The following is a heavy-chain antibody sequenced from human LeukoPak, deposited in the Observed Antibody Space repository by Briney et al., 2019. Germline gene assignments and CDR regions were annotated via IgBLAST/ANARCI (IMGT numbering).Heavy chain of an antibody. CDR2: IRSKIYGGTP. V-gene: IGHV3-49*04. CDR3: TRDQTPYY. Sequence: PGGSLRLSCTASGFTCGDYAMTWVRQAPGKGLEWVGFIRSKIYGGTPEYAASVKGRFTISRDDSKGVAYLQMNSLKTEDTAVYYCTRDQTPYYWGQGTLVTVSS. J-gene: IGHJ4*02. CDR1: GFTCGDYA.